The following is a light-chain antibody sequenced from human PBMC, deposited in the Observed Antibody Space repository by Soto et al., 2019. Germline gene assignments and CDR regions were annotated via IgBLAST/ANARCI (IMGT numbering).Light chain of an antibody. J-gene: IGKJ5*01. CDR2: AAS. V-gene: IGKV1-39*01. CDR1: QSISNY. CDR3: QQSYSTPLVT. Sequence: DIQMTQSPSSLSASVGDRVTITCRASQSISNYLNWYQQKPGKVPKLLIYAASSLQSGVPSRFSGSEYGTDFTLTISSLQPEDFASYYCQQSYSTPLVTFGQGTRLEIK.